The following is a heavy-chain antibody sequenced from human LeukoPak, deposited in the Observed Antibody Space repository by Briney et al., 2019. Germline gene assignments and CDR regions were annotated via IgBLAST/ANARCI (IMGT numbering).Heavy chain of an antibody. CDR2: INWNGGST. CDR1: GFTFDDYG. Sequence: RPGGSLRLSCAASGFTFDDYGMSWVRQARGKGLEWVSGINWNGGSTGYADAVKGRFTISRDNAKNSLYLQMNSLRAEDTALYHCAREGYSGSYGDYYYGMDVWGQGTTVTVSS. J-gene: IGHJ6*02. CDR3: AREGYSGSYGDYYYGMDV. V-gene: IGHV3-20*01. D-gene: IGHD1-26*01.